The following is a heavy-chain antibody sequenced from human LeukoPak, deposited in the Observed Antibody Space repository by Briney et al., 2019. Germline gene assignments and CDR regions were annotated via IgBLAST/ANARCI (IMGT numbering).Heavy chain of an antibody. D-gene: IGHD4-17*01. CDR3: AKSLGGAYYYYGMDV. V-gene: IGHV3-23*01. Sequence: GGSLRLSCAASGFTFSSYAMSWVRQAPGKGLEWVSGIRGSGGSTYYADSVKGRFTISRDNSKNTLYLQMNSLRAEDTAVYYCAKSLGGAYYYYGMDVWGQGTTVTVSS. CDR1: GFTFSSYA. CDR2: IRGSGGST. J-gene: IGHJ6*02.